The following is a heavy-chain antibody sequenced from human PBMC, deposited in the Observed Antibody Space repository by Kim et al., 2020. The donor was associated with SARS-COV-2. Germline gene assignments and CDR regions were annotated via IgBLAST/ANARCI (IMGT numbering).Heavy chain of an antibody. Sequence: GGSLRLSCTASGFTFGDYAMSWFRQAPGKGLEWVGFIRSKAYGGTTEYAASVKGRFTISRDDSKSIAYLQMNSLKTEDTAVYYCTRVRHDIVVVVAATYNWVDPWGQGSLVTVSA. CDR3: TRVRHDIVVVVAATYNWVDP. CDR2: IRSKAYGGTT. J-gene: IGHJ5*02. CDR1: GFTFGDYA. D-gene: IGHD2-15*01. V-gene: IGHV3-49*03.